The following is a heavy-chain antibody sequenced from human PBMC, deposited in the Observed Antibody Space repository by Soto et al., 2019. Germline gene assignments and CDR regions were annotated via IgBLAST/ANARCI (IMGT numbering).Heavy chain of an antibody. CDR2: IYYSGST. CDR3: ARDDYGDYGRGGLLGY. CDR1: GGSISSSSYY. J-gene: IGHJ4*02. V-gene: IGHV4-39*02. D-gene: IGHD4-17*01. Sequence: SETLSLTCTVSGGSISSSSYYWGWIRQPPGKGLEWIGSIYYSGSTYYNPSLKSRVTISVDTSKNQFSLKLSSVTAADTAVYYCARDDYGDYGRGGLLGYWGQGTLVTVSS.